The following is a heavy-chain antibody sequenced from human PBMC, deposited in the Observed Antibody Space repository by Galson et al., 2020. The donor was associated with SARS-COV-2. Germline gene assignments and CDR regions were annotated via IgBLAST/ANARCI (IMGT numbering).Heavy chain of an antibody. CDR2: ITWNSGLA. Sequence: TGGSLRLSCAASGFNFPHYAMFWVRQAPGKGLEWVSTITWNSGLAAYADSVRGRFTLSRDNAKNSLYLQMNSLRPEDTAFYYCAKANDGDYGGPDYWGQGTLVTVSS. V-gene: IGHV3-9*01. CDR1: GFNFPHYA. CDR3: AKANDGDYGGPDY. D-gene: IGHD4-17*01. J-gene: IGHJ4*02.